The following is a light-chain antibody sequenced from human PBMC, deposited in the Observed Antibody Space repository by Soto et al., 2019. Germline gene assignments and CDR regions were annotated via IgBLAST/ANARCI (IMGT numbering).Light chain of an antibody. CDR1: TPTIGNNY. V-gene: IGLV1-51*02. J-gene: IGLJ1*01. CDR3: GSWDHSVSGFV. CDR2: QSS. Sequence: QSVLTQPPSGSAGPGQKVTISLPGNTPTIGNNYVSWFQQLPGTAPKLIIYQSSRRPSGIPDRFSGSKSGTSATLGITGLQTGDEADYYCGSWDHSVSGFVFGTGTKVTVL.